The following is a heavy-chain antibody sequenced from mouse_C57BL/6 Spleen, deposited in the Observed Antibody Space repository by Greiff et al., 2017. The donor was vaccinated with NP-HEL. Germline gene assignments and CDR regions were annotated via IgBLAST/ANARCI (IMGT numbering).Heavy chain of an antibody. V-gene: IGHV14-3*01. J-gene: IGHJ2*01. D-gene: IGHD2-4*01. CDR1: GFNIKNTY. CDR3: ARWDYAQYYFDY. Sequence: VQLKESVAELVRPGASVKLSCTASGFNIKNTYMHWVKQRPEQGLEWIGMIDPANGNTKYDPKFQGKATITADTSSNTAYLQLSSLTSEDTAIYYCARWDYAQYYFDYWGQGTTLTVSS. CDR2: IDPANGNT.